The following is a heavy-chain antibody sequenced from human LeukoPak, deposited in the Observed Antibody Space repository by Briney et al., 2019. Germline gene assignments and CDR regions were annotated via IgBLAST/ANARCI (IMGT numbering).Heavy chain of an antibody. Sequence: SETLSLTCAVSGYSISSGYYWGWIRQPPGKGLEWIGSVYHSGSTYYNPSLKSRVTISVDTSKNQFSLKLSSVTAADTAMYYCARHGNYYDTSQSDPWGQGTLVTVSS. CDR3: ARHGNYYDTSQSDP. J-gene: IGHJ5*02. CDR1: GYSISSGYY. V-gene: IGHV4-38-2*01. D-gene: IGHD3-22*01. CDR2: VYHSGST.